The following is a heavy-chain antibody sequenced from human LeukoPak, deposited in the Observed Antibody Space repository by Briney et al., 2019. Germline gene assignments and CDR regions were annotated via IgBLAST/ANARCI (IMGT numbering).Heavy chain of an antibody. V-gene: IGHV3-73*01. CDR1: GFTFSGSA. CDR2: IRSTANGYAT. Sequence: GGSLRLSCAASGFTFSGSALHWVRQASGKGLEWVGRIRSTANGYATAYAASVKGRFTISRDDSKNTAYLQMNSLKTEDTAVYYRTTRRPDAFDIWGQGTMVTVSS. J-gene: IGHJ3*02. CDR3: TTRRPDAFDI.